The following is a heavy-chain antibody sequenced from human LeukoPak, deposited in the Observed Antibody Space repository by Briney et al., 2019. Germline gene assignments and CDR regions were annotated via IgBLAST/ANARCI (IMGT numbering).Heavy chain of an antibody. CDR3: ARDYSSSHLDY. V-gene: IGHV3-23*01. Sequence: GGSLRLSCAASGFTFSSYAMSWVRQVPGKGLEWVSAISGSGGSTYYADSVKGRFTISRDNAKNSLYLQMNSLRAEDTAVYYCARDYSSSHLDYWGQGTLVTVSS. CDR2: ISGSGGST. D-gene: IGHD6-6*01. J-gene: IGHJ4*02. CDR1: GFTFSSYA.